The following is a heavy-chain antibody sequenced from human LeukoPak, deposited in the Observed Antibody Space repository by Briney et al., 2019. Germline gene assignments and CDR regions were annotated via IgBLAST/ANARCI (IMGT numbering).Heavy chain of an antibody. J-gene: IGHJ4*02. Sequence: SETLSLTCAAYGGSFSTYYWSWIRQSPGKGLEWIAEINHRGDTNYNASVKSRVTISVDTSKNQFSLKVRALTAADTAVYYCGRGPTISETGYFDYWGQGTLVTVSS. CDR3: GRGPTISETGYFDY. CDR2: INHRGDT. V-gene: IGHV4-34*01. CDR1: GGSFSTYY. D-gene: IGHD7-27*01.